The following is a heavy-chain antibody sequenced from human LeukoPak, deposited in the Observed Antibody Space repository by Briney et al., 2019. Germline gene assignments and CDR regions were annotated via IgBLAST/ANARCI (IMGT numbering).Heavy chain of an antibody. V-gene: IGHV3-43*02. Sequence: ETLSLTCTVSGGSIRSYYWSWIRQPPGKGLEWVSLISGDGGSTYYTDSVKGRFTISRGNSKNSLYLQMNSLRTEDTALYYCAQDKGGSSWYYLDSWGQGTLVTVSS. CDR1: GGSIRSYY. CDR3: AQDKGGSSWYYLDS. J-gene: IGHJ4*02. CDR2: ISGDGGST. D-gene: IGHD6-13*01.